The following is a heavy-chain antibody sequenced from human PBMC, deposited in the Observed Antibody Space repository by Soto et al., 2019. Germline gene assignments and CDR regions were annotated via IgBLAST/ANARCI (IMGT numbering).Heavy chain of an antibody. D-gene: IGHD3-22*01. V-gene: IGHV3-23*01. CDR2: ISGSADTR. J-gene: IGHJ4*02. Sequence: EVQLLESGGGLVQTGGSLRLSCAASGFTFSSYAMSGVLQAPGKGLALVSAISGSADTRYYADSVKGRFTISRDNSKNTLYLQMNSLRAEDTAVYYGAKPLGHYYDSSGYYPDYWGQGTLVTVSS. CDR1: GFTFSSYA. CDR3: AKPLGHYYDSSGYYPDY.